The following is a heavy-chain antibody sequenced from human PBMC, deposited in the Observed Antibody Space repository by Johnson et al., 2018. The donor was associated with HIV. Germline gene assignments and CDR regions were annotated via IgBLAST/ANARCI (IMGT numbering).Heavy chain of an antibody. CDR3: AKAMSPMVRGNI. CDR1: GFTVSSNY. CDR2: ISYDGSNK. D-gene: IGHD3-10*01. J-gene: IGHJ3*02. V-gene: IGHV3-30*18. Sequence: VQLVESGGGLVQPGGSLRLSCAASGFTVSSNYMSWVRQAPGKGLEWVAVISYDGSNKYYADSVKGRFTISRDNSKNTLYLQMNSLRAEDTAVYYCAKAMSPMVRGNIWGQGTMVTVSS.